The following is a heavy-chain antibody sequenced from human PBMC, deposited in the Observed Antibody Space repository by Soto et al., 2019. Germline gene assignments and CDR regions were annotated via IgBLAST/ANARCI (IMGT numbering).Heavy chain of an antibody. CDR2: INPSTGGT. CDR3: ARDLGGLGDPFDN. D-gene: IGHD3-16*01. Sequence: QVHLVQSGAEVKKAGASVKVSCKASGYTFTGYYIHWVRQAPGQGFEWVGWINPSTGGTSYAQKFQGRVTVTRDTSISTAYMELTRLRSNDTAVYYCARDLGGLGDPFDNWGQGTRVIVFS. CDR1: GYTFTGYY. J-gene: IGHJ4*02. V-gene: IGHV1-2*02.